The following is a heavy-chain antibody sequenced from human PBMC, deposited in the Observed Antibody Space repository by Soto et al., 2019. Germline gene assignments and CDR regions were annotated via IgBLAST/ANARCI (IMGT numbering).Heavy chain of an antibody. CDR3: TREYFVGCGSYSV. Sequence: GESLKISCKGSGYSFTSYWIGWVRQMPGKGLEWMGIIYPGDSDTRYSPSFQGQVTISADKSISTAYMELSSLTPDDTAVYYCTREYFVGCGSYSVWGQGTVVTVSS. CDR2: IYPGDSDT. J-gene: IGHJ4*02. V-gene: IGHV5-51*01. CDR1: GYSFTSYW. D-gene: IGHD3-10*01.